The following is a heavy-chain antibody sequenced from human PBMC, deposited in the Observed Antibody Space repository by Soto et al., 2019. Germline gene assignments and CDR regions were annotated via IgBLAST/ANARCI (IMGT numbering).Heavy chain of an antibody. Sequence: ASAKVCCKVSGYTLDERSMYSVRQATGQRLEWMGWINAGNGNTKYSQKFQGRVTITRDTSASTAYMELSSLRSEDTVVYYCASTSGYYLYDYWAQATLVTVYS. CDR2: INAGNGNT. J-gene: IGHJ4*02. CDR1: GYTLDERS. CDR3: ASTSGYYLYDY. V-gene: IGHV1-3*01. D-gene: IGHD3-22*01.